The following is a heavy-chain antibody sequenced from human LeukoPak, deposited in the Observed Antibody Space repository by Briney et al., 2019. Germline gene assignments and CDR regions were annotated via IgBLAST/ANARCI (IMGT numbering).Heavy chain of an antibody. CDR2: IKQDGSEK. D-gene: IGHD2-21*02. V-gene: IGHV3-7*01. CDR1: GFTFSSYW. J-gene: IGHJ4*02. Sequence: GGSLRLSCAASGFTFSSYWMSRVRQAPGKGLEWGANIKQDGSEKYYVDSVKGRFTISRDNAKNSLYLQMNSLRAEDTAVYYCARDIVVVTAILDYWGQGTLVTVSS. CDR3: ARDIVVVTAILDY.